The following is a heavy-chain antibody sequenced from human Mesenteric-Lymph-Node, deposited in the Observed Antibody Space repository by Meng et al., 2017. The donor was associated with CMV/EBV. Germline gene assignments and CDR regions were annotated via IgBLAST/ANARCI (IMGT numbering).Heavy chain of an antibody. D-gene: IGHD5-18*01. V-gene: IGHV4-39*01. CDR2: SYYSGITY. J-gene: IGHJ4*02. CDR1: GGPFSSSSLY. Sequence: QLQLQESGPGLVKPSETLSLTCTVSGGPFSSSSLYCGWIRQPPGKWLEWIGYSYYSGITYYYSPSLKTRVTISVDTSKIQFSLNLSSVAAADTAVYYWASRSALLVTNLVYWGQGTLVTVSS. CDR3: ASRSALLVTNLVY.